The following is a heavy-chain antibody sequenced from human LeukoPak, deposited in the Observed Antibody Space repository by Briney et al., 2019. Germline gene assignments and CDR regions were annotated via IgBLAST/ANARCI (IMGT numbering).Heavy chain of an antibody. Sequence: SETLSLTCAVYGGSFSGYYWSWIRQPPGKGLEWIGEINHSGSTNYNPSLKSRVTISVDTSKNQFSLKLSSVTAADTAVYYCARVRGMVRGPKGFIDPWGQGTLVTVSS. V-gene: IGHV4-34*01. J-gene: IGHJ5*02. CDR3: ARVRGMVRGPKGFIDP. CDR1: GGSFSGYY. D-gene: IGHD3-10*01. CDR2: INHSGST.